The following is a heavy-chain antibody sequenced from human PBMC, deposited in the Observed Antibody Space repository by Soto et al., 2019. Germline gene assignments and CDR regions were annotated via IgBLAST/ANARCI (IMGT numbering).Heavy chain of an antibody. CDR3: AKANDYGDNLGFDF. CDR1: GYTFTGYY. CDR2: INPKTGLT. J-gene: IGHJ4*02. D-gene: IGHD4-17*01. V-gene: IGHV1-2*02. Sequence: ASVKVSCKASGYTFTGYYMHWVRQAPGQGLEWVGWINPKTGLTNYAQSFQGRVTLTRDTSINTAYMELSRLRSDDTAVYYCAKANDYGDNLGFDFWGQGTLVTVSS.